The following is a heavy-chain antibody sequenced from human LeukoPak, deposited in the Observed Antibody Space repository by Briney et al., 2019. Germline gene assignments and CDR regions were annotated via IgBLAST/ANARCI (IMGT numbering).Heavy chain of an antibody. CDR3: ARDLTPYYGGNSVGY. D-gene: IGHD4-23*01. CDR1: GFTFSSYE. CDR2: ISSSGSTI. Sequence: GGSLGLSCAASGFTFSSYEMNWVRQAPGKGLEWVSYISSSGSTIYYADSVKGRFTISRDNAKNSLYLQMNSLRAEDTAVYYCARDLTPYYGGNSVGYWGQGTLVTVSS. V-gene: IGHV3-48*03. J-gene: IGHJ4*02.